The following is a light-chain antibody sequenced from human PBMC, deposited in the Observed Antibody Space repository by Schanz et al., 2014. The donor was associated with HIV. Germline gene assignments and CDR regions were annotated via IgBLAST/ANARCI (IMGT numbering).Light chain of an antibody. CDR1: SSNIGAGYD. V-gene: IGLV1-40*01. J-gene: IGLJ1*01. CDR3: QSYDSSLSGYV. CDR2: NDG. Sequence: QSVLTQPPSLSGAPGQRVGLSCNGSSSNIGAGYDVHWYQQLPGSAPKLLIYNDGGRPSGVPARFSVSRSGTSASLAITGLQAEDEADYYCQSYDSSLSGYVFGTGTKLTVL.